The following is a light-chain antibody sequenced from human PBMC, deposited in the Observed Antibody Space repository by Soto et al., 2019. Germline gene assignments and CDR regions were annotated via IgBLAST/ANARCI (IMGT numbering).Light chain of an antibody. CDR2: GAP. Sequence: IQLTQSPSSLSASVGDRVTITCRASQDINIFLAWYQQKPGKAPKLLIYGAPTLQSGVSPRFSGTGSRTDLTLNISVLQPADFAPYYCQPLNSFPISFGPAKKVHIK. V-gene: IGKV1-9*01. CDR3: QPLNSFPIS. CDR1: QDINIF. J-gene: IGKJ3*01.